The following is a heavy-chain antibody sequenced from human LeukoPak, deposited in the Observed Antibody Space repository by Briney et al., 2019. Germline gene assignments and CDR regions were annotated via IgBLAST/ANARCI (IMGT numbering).Heavy chain of an antibody. CDR3: ARDSLEWLFRFDP. CDR1: GGSISSSSYY. D-gene: IGHD3-3*01. Sequence: SESLSLTCTVSGGSISSSSYYWGWIRQPPGKGLEWIGSIYYSGSTYYNPSLKSRVTISVDTSKNQFSLKLSSVTAADTAVYYSARDSLEWLFRFDPWGQGTLVTVSS. J-gene: IGHJ5*02. CDR2: IYYSGST. V-gene: IGHV4-39*07.